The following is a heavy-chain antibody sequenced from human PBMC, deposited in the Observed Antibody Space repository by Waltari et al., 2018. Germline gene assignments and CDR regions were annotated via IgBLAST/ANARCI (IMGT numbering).Heavy chain of an antibody. Sequence: QVQLQQWGAGLLKPSETLSLTCAVYGGSFSGYYWSWIRQPPGKGLEWIGEINHSGSTNDNPALKSRFTISVDTSKNQCSLKLSSVTAADTAVYYCARGDLYYYDSSGYLYFQHWGQGTLVTVSS. V-gene: IGHV4-34*01. J-gene: IGHJ1*01. D-gene: IGHD3-22*01. CDR3: ARGDLYYYDSSGYLYFQH. CDR1: GGSFSGYY. CDR2: INHSGST.